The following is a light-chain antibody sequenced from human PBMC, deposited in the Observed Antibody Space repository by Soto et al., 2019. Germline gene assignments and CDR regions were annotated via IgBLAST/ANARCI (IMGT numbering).Light chain of an antibody. CDR3: QQYSSLFT. CDR1: QSVSSSY. CDR2: DAS. V-gene: IGKV3-20*01. Sequence: EIVLTQSPGTLSLSPGERATLSCRASQSVSSSYLAWYQQKPGRAPRLLIYDASSRATGIPDRLSGSGSGTDFTLTISRLEPEDFAVYYCQQYSSLFTFGPGTKVDIK. J-gene: IGKJ3*01.